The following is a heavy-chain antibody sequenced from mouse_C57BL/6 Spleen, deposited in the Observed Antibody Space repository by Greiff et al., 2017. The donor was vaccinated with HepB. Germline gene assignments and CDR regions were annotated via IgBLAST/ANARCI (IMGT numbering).Heavy chain of an antibody. CDR2: IDPEDGAT. CDR1: GFNIKDYY. CDR3: AGGGIRRGFAY. Sequence: VQLKESGAELVKPGASVKLSCTASGFNIKDYYMHWVKQRTEQGLEWIGRIDPEDGATKYDPKFQGKATITADPSSNTAYLQLSSLTSEDTAVCYCAGGGIRRGFAYWGQGTLVTVSA. V-gene: IGHV14-2*01. J-gene: IGHJ3*01. D-gene: IGHD2-4*01.